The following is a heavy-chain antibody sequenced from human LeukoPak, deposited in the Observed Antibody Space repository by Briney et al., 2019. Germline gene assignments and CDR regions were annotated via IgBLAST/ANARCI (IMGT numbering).Heavy chain of an antibody. CDR3: ARGRRWLQLLADY. CDR2: ISSSSSYI. CDR1: GFPFRTYS. D-gene: IGHD5-24*01. V-gene: IGHV3-21*01. J-gene: IGHJ4*02. Sequence: PGGPLSLSCAASGFPFRTYSMNWVRRAPGRGWGWASSISSSSSYIYYADSVKGRFTISRDNAKNSLYLQMNSLRAEDTAVYYCARGRRWLQLLADYWGQGTLVTVSS.